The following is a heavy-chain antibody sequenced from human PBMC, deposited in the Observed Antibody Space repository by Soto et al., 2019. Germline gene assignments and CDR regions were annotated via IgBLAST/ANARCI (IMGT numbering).Heavy chain of an antibody. CDR2: ISGSGGST. CDR1: GFTFSSYA. CDR3: AKETTIFGVAPLDY. V-gene: IGHV3-23*01. J-gene: IGHJ4*02. Sequence: GSLRLSCAASGFTFSSYAMSWVRQAPGKGLEWVSAISGSGGSTYYADSVKGRFTISRDNSENTLYLQMNSLRAEDTAVYYCAKETTIFGVAPLDYWGQGTLVTVSS. D-gene: IGHD3-3*01.